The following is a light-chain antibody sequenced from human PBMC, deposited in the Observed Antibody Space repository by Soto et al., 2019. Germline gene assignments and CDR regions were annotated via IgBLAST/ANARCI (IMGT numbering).Light chain of an antibody. CDR1: QSVSNY. CDR3: QQRASWPIT. J-gene: IGKJ5*01. V-gene: IGKV3-11*01. CDR2: DAS. Sequence: EIVLTQSPATLSLSPGERATLSCRASQSVSNYLIWYQHKPGQPPRLLISDASSRAPGIPARFSGSGSGTDFTLTISSLEPEDFAVYYCQQRASWPITFGQGTRLEIK.